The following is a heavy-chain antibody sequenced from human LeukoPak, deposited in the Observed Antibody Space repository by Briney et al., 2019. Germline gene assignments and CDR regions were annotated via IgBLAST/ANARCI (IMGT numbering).Heavy chain of an antibody. CDR2: ISWNSGSI. CDR1: GFTFDDYA. Sequence: GGSLRLSCAASGFTFDDYAMHWVRHAPGKGLEWVSGISWNSGSIGYADSVKGRFTISRDNAKNSLYLQMNSLRTEDTAVYYCAKDLTTVTTQGDYWGQGTLVTVSS. V-gene: IGHV3-9*01. J-gene: IGHJ4*02. D-gene: IGHD4-17*01. CDR3: AKDLTTVTTQGDY.